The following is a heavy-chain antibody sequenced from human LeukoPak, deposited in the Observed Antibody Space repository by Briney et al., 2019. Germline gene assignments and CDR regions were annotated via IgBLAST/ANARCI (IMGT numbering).Heavy chain of an antibody. Sequence: ASVKVSCKASGYTFTSHHIHWVRQAPGQGLEWMGIINPIGGNTGYAQKFQGRVTVTRDTSTSTVYMELSRLRSDDTAVYYSAREGPPSGHYYDSSGYPDWGQGTLVTVSS. J-gene: IGHJ4*02. CDR3: AREGPPSGHYYDSSGYPD. D-gene: IGHD3-22*01. CDR1: GYTFTSHH. V-gene: IGHV1-46*01. CDR2: INPIGGNT.